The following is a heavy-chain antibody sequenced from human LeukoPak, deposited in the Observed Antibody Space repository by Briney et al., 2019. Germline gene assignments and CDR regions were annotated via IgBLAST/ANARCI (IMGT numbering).Heavy chain of an antibody. Sequence: PGGSLRLSCAASGFTFSSYDMNWVRQAPGKGLEWVGRIKSKKDGETTDYAAPVKGRFTISRDDSKNTLYLQMNSLKTEDTAVYYCATDGWWPDYWGQGTLVTVSS. D-gene: IGHD2-15*01. V-gene: IGHV3-15*01. CDR2: IKSKKDGETT. CDR1: GFTFSSYD. CDR3: ATDGWWPDY. J-gene: IGHJ4*02.